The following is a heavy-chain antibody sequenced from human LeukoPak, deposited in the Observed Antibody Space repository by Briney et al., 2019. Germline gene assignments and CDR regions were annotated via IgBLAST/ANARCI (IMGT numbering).Heavy chain of an antibody. J-gene: IGHJ5*02. D-gene: IGHD3-22*01. CDR3: ARSDSSGYYYNNWFDP. CDR2: ISSSSSTI. CDR1: GLTFSSYS. V-gene: IGHV3-48*04. Sequence: GGSLRLSCAASGLTFSSYSMNWVRQAPGNGLEGVSYISSSSSTIYYADSVKGRFTISRDNAKNSLYLQMNSLRAEDTAVYYCARSDSSGYYYNNWFDPWGQGTLVTVSS.